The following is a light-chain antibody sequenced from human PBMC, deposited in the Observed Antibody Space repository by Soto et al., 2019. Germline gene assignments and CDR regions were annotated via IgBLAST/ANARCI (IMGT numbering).Light chain of an antibody. J-gene: IGLJ1*01. V-gene: IGLV1-44*01. CDR1: DSNIGGGA. CDR2: SDN. CDR3: AAWDDSLGGQV. Sequence: QSALPQPPSASGTPGQGVTISCSVSDSNIGGGAVNWYQHLPGTAPKLLIFSDNQRPSGVPDRFSGSRSGTSASLAISGLQSEDEADYYCAAWDDSLGGQVFGTGTKVTVL.